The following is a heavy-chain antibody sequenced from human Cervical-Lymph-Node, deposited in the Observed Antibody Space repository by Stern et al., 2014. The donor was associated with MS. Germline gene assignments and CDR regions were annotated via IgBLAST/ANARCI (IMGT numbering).Heavy chain of an antibody. D-gene: IGHD3-3*01. Sequence: EVQLVESGGGLVQPGGSLRLSCSASGFTFSSYAMHWVRQAPGKGLEYVSGISSNGGSTYYADSVKGRFTISRDNSKNTLYLQMSSLRAEDTAVYYCVKDSTYYDFWSGYTYFDYWGQGTLVTVSS. CDR3: VKDSTYYDFWSGYTYFDY. CDR2: ISSNGGST. J-gene: IGHJ4*02. CDR1: GFTFSSYA. V-gene: IGHV3-64D*06.